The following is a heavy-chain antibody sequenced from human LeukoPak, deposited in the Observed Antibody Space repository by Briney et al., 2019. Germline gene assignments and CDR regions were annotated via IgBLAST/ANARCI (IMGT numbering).Heavy chain of an antibody. Sequence: KPSETLSLTRTVSGGSISGYYWSWIRQAPGKGLEWIGYIYYSGSTNYNPSLKSRVTISVDTSKNQFSLKLSSVTAADTAVYYCARVLTTGDGDYYYGMDVWGQGTTVTVSS. CDR1: GGSISGYY. CDR3: ARVLTTGDGDYYYGMDV. J-gene: IGHJ6*02. D-gene: IGHD7-27*01. CDR2: IYYSGST. V-gene: IGHV4-59*08.